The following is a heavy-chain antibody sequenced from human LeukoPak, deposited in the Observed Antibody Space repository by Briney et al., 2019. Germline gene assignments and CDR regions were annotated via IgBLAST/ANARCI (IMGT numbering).Heavy chain of an antibody. D-gene: IGHD2-15*01. V-gene: IGHV3-30*18. CDR1: GFTFSSYG. CDR3: AKERSGPDY. Sequence: GGSLRRSCAASGFTFSSYGMHWVRKAPGKGLEWVAVISYDGSNKYYADSVKGRFTISRDNSKNTLYLQMNSLRAEDTAVYYCAKERSGPDYWGQGTLVTVSP. CDR2: ISYDGSNK. J-gene: IGHJ4*02.